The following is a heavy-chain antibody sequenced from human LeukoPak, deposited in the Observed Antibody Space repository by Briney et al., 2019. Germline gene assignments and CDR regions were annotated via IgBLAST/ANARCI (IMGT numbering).Heavy chain of an antibody. CDR3: AREIIAGAGRGYYFDY. D-gene: IGHD6-19*01. CDR1: GGSISSNTYY. V-gene: IGHV4-39*07. Sequence: KASETLSLTCSVSGGSISSNTYYWAWVRQPPGKGLEWIGRIYTSGSTNYNPSLKSRVTMSVDTSKNQFSLKLSSVTAADTAVYYGAREIIAGAGRGYYFDYWGQGTLVTVSS. J-gene: IGHJ4*02. CDR2: IYTSGST.